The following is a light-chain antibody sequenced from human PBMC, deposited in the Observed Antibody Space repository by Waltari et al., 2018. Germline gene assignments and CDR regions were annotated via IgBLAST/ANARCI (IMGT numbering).Light chain of an antibody. CDR2: DVS. Sequence: QSALTQPASVSGSPGQSITISCTGTSSDVGGYYSVSWYQQHPGKAPKVMIYDVSNRPSGVSNRFSGSKSGNTASLTISGLQAEDEAEYYCSSHTSNSIVVFGGGTKLTVL. CDR1: SSDVGGYYS. J-gene: IGLJ2*01. V-gene: IGLV2-14*03. CDR3: SSHTSNSIVV.